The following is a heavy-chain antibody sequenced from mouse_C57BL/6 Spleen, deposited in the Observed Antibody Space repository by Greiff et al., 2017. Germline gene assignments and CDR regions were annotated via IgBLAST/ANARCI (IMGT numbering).Heavy chain of an antibody. Sequence: QVQLQQSGAELAKPGASVKLSCKASGYTFTSYWMHWVKQRPGQGLEWIGYINPSSGYTKYNQKFKDKATLTADKFSSTAYMQLSSLTYEDSAVYYCARDYYDYDDFDYWGQGTTLTVSS. CDR3: ARDYYDYDDFDY. CDR2: INPSSGYT. D-gene: IGHD2-4*01. CDR1: GYTFTSYW. J-gene: IGHJ2*01. V-gene: IGHV1-7*01.